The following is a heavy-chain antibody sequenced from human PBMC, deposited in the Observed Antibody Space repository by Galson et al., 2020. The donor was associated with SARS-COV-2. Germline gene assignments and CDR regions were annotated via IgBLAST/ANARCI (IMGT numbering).Heavy chain of an antibody. CDR1: VGSFSGYY. D-gene: IGHD2-2*01. J-gene: IGHJ3*02. Sequence: SQTLSLTCAVYVGSFSGYYWSWIRQPPGKGLEWIGEINHSGSINYNPSLKSRVTLSVDTSKNQFSLKMTSVTAADTAVYYCARRPTILVVSPTMNAFDIWGQGTMVIVSS. CDR2: INHSGSI. CDR3: ARRPTILVVSPTMNAFDI. V-gene: IGHV4-34*01.